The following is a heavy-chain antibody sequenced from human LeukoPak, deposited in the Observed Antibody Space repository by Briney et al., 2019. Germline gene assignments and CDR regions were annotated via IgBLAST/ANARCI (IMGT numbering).Heavy chain of an antibody. CDR1: GYTFTAYY. J-gene: IGHJ4*02. V-gene: IGHV1-2*02. CDR3: ARSNYFDY. Sequence: ASVKVSCKASGYTFTAYYLHWVRQAPGQGLEWMGWLNPYSGDTNYAQNFQGRVTMTRDTSINTAYMELSRLRSDDTAVYYCARSNYFDYWGQGTLVTVSS. CDR2: LNPYSGDT.